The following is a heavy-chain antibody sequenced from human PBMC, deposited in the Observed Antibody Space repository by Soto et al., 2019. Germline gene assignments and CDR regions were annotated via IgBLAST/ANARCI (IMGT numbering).Heavy chain of an antibody. CDR2: IYYSGST. V-gene: IGHV4-59*01. J-gene: IGHJ5*02. Sequence: SETLSLTCTVSGGSISSYYWSWIRQPPGKGLEWIGYIYYSGSTNYNPSLKSRVTISVDTSKNQFSLKLSSVTAADTAVYYCARGTVVPAAIIGWFDPWGQGTLVTVS. D-gene: IGHD2-2*02. CDR3: ARGTVVPAAIIGWFDP. CDR1: GGSISSYY.